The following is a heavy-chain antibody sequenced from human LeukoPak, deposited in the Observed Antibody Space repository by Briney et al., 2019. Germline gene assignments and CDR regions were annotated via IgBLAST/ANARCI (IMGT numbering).Heavy chain of an antibody. J-gene: IGHJ4*02. CDR3: ARERRVYYYDSSGYFDY. CDR2: ITSDGRTT. V-gene: IGHV3-74*01. D-gene: IGHD3-22*01. CDR1: GFTFSSTW. Sequence: GGSLRLSCAASGFTFSSTWMHWFRQGAGKGLVWVSRITSDGRTTIYADSVKGRFSISRDNAKNTLYLQMNSLRAEDTAVYYCARERRVYYYDSSGYFDYWGQGTLVTVSS.